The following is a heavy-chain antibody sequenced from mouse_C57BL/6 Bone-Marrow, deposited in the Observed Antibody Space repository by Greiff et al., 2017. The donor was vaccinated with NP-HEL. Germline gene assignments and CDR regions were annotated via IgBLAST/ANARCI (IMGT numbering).Heavy chain of an antibody. V-gene: IGHV1-55*01. CDR3: ARRMVTPPCDAMDY. CDR2: IYPGSGST. CDR1: GYTFTSYW. Sequence: QVQLQQPGAELVKPGASVKMSCKASGYTFTSYWITWVKQRPGQGLEWIGDIYPGSGSTNYNETFKSQATLTVDTSSSTAYMQLSSLTSEDSAGYYCARRMVTPPCDAMDYWGQGTSVTVSS. J-gene: IGHJ4*01. D-gene: IGHD2-10*02.